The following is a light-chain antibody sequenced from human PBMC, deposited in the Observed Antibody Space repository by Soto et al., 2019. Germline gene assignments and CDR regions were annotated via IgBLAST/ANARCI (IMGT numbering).Light chain of an antibody. CDR3: SSYRDSRTRV. V-gene: IGLV2-14*01. CDR2: EVT. Sequence: QSVLTQPASVSGSPGQSITISCTGTSSDVGRYNFVSWYQQHPGKAPKLLLYEVTNRPSGVSVRFSGSKSGNTASLTISGLQTEDEADYYCSSYRDSRTRVFGTGTKVTVL. CDR1: SSDVGRYNF. J-gene: IGLJ1*01.